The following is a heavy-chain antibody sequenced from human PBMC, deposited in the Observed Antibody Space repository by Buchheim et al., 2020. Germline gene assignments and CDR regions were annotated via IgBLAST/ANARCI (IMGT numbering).Heavy chain of an antibody. J-gene: IGHJ6*02. V-gene: IGHV3-30*18. CDR3: VKAFYYGSGDYYSKLGYFYGMDV. CDR2: ISYDGSKK. Sequence: QVHVVESGGGAVQPGWSLRLSCGVSGFNFWNYGMHWVRQAPGKGLEWVAVISYDGSKKYYTDSVKGRFAIFSDNSKNPVYLQMDSLRTEDTAVYYCVKAFYYGSGDYYSKLGYFYGMDVWGQGTT. CDR1: GFNFWNYG. D-gene: IGHD3-10*01.